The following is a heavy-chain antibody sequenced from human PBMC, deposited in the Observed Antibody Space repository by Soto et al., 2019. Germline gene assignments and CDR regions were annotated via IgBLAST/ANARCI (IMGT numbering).Heavy chain of an antibody. J-gene: IGHJ4*02. CDR1: GYECRCYV. CDR3: AKRRGNSNGEFDY. V-gene: IGHV1-18*01. D-gene: IGHD5-18*01. CDR2: ITAYNGNT. Sequence: KGVGYECRCYVTRWLKKNPGQGLEWMGWITAYNGNTNYAQKLQDRVTMTTDTSTSTAYMELRSLRSDDTAVYYCAKRRGNSNGEFDYSGQGTLVSVPS.